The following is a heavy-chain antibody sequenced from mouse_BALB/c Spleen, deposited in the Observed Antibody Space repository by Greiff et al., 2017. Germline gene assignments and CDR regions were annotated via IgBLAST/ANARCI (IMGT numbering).Heavy chain of an antibody. CDR2: INPSTGYT. CDR1: GYTFTSYW. V-gene: IGHV1-7*01. Sequence: VQLQQSGAELAKPGASVKMSCKASGYTFTSYWMHWVKQRPGQGLEWIGYINPSTGYTEYNQKFKDKATLTADKSSSTAYMQLSSLTSEDSAVYYCARDTTDWFAYWGQGTLVTVSA. CDR3: ARDTTDWFAY. J-gene: IGHJ3*01. D-gene: IGHD1-1*01.